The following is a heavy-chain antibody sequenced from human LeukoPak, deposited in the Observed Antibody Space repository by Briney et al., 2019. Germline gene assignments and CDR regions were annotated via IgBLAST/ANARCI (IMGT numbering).Heavy chain of an antibody. J-gene: IGHJ4*02. V-gene: IGHV3-30*02. CDR1: GFMFSHYG. D-gene: IGHD3-22*01. CDR2: IRYDGNDK. Sequence: GGSLRLSCAASGFMFSHYGMHWVRQAPGKGLEWVAQIRYDGNDKYYADSVKGRFTISRDNSKNTLYLQIISPRAEDTAVYYCARDIYESSGWYFFDLWGQGTLVTVSS. CDR3: ARDIYESSGWYFFDL.